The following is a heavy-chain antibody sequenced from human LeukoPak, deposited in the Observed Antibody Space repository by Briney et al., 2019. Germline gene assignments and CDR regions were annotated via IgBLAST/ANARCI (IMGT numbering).Heavy chain of an antibody. CDR2: INHSGST. V-gene: IGHV4-34*01. D-gene: IGHD3-9*01. CDR1: GGSFSGYY. J-gene: IGHJ4*02. CDR3: ARGRPVRYFDWLPIFPELDY. Sequence: SETLSLTCAVYGGSFSGYYWSWIRQPPGKGLEWIGEINHSGSTNYNPPLKSRVTISVDTSKNQFSLKLSSVTAADTAVYYCARGRPVRYFDWLPIFPELDYWGQGTLVTVSS.